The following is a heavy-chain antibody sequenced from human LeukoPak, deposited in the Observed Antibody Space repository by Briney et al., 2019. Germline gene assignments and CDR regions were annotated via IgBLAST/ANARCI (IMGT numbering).Heavy chain of an antibody. J-gene: IGHJ4*02. CDR2: IWYDGSNK. Sequence: QSGGSLRLSCAASGFTFSSYGMHWVRQAPGKGLEWVAVIWYDGSNKYYADSVKGRFTISRDNSKNTLYLQMNSLRAEDTAVYYCARRGVVVEDPHYFDYWGQGTLVTVSS. CDR1: GFTFSSYG. V-gene: IGHV3-33*01. D-gene: IGHD2-15*01. CDR3: ARRGVVVEDPHYFDY.